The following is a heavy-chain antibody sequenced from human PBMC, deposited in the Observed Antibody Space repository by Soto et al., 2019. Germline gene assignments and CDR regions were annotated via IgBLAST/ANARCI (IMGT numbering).Heavy chain of an antibody. CDR3: AKDLTPIQLWPSSFDF. J-gene: IGHJ4*02. CDR1: GFTFSRFA. D-gene: IGHD5-18*01. CDR2: ISPPGGTT. Sequence: GGSLRLSCVASGFTFSRFAMSWVRQAPGKGLEWVSTISPPGGTTFYADSARGRFTISRDNSKNTLYLELNSLRAEDTAIYYCAKDLTPIQLWPSSFDFWGQGTLVTVSS. V-gene: IGHV3-23*01.